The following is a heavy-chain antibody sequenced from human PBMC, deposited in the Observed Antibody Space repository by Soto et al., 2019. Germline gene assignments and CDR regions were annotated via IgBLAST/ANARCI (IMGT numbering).Heavy chain of an antibody. CDR3: AKAQSVVVETAFGLDPFDL. CDR1: GFTVSSNY. CDR2: IYSGGST. D-gene: IGHD2-21*02. J-gene: IGHJ3*01. V-gene: IGHV3-66*01. Sequence: GGSLRLSCASSGFTVSSNYMSWVRQATGKGLEWVSVIYSGGSTYYADSVKGRFTISRDNSKNTVYLQMNRLRAEDTAVYYCAKAQSVVVETAFGLDPFDLWGQGTMVTVSS.